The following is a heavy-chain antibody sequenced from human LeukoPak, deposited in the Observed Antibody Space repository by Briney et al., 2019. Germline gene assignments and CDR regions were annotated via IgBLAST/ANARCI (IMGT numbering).Heavy chain of an antibody. CDR3: ARLTIFGVVSDAFDI. D-gene: IGHD3-3*01. V-gene: IGHV4-59*01. Sequence: SETLSLTCTVSGGSISSYYWSWIRQPPGKGLEWIGYIYYSGSTNYNPSLKSRVTISVDTSKNQFSLKLSSVTAADTAVYYCARLTIFGVVSDAFDIWGQGTTVTVSS. CDR1: GGSISSYY. J-gene: IGHJ3*02. CDR2: IYYSGST.